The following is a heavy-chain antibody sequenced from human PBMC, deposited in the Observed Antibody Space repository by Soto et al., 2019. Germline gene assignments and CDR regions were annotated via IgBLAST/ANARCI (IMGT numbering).Heavy chain of an antibody. CDR2: INHSGST. J-gene: IGHJ4*02. Sequence: QVQLQQWGAGLLKPSETLSLTCAVYGGSFSGYYWSWIRQPPGKGLEWIGEINHSGSTNYNPSLKNRRTKXVDTSKNQFPLKLSSVTAADTAVYYCARETLFGANWGQGTLVTVSS. D-gene: IGHD3-16*01. CDR1: GGSFSGYY. V-gene: IGHV4-34*01. CDR3: ARETLFGAN.